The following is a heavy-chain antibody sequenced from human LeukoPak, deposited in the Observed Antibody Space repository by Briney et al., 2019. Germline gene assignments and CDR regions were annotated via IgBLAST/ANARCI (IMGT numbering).Heavy chain of an antibody. V-gene: IGHV1-69*05. D-gene: IGHD6-6*01. CDR2: IIPIFGTA. Sequence: SVKVSCKASGGTFSSYAISWVRQAPGQGLEWMGGIIPIFGTANYAQRFQGRVTITTDESTSTAYMELSSLRSEDTAVYYCASRRLYSSSSPPDYWGQGTLVTVSS. J-gene: IGHJ4*02. CDR1: GGTFSSYA. CDR3: ASRRLYSSSSPPDY.